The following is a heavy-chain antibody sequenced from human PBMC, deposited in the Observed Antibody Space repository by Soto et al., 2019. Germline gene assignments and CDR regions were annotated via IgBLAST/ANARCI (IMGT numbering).Heavy chain of an antibody. Sequence: QVQLQEAGPGLVKPSETLSLTCSVSGASISNYYWCWIRQPPGKGLEWIGYIYYRGSTNYIPSLKSRVTISVDTSRHQVSLRLPSVTAADTAVYYCATAVPNDYVPNYYPVDVWGRGITVTVSS. D-gene: IGHD4-17*01. J-gene: IGHJ6*03. CDR1: GASISNYY. CDR2: IYYRGST. CDR3: ATAVPNDYVPNYYPVDV. V-gene: IGHV4-59*01.